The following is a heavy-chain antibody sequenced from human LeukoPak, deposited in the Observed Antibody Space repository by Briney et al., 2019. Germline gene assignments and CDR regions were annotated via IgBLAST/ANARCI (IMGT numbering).Heavy chain of an antibody. V-gene: IGHV3-7*04. CDR3: ARADWGSVDY. Sequence: GGSLRLSCAASRFTFSSYWMSWVRQAPGKGLEWVANMNQDGSEKYYVDPVKGRFNISRDNAKNSLYLQMNSLRAEDTAVYYCARADWGSVDYWGQGTLVTVSS. J-gene: IGHJ4*02. CDR1: RFTFSSYW. CDR2: MNQDGSEK. D-gene: IGHD7-27*01.